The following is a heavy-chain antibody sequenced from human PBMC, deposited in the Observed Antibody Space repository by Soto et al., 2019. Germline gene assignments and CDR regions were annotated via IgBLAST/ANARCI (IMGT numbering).Heavy chain of an antibody. CDR2: IYPGDSDT. Sequence: GESLKISCKGSGYSFTSSWLGWVRQMPGKGLEWMGIIYPGDSDTRYSPSFQGQVTISADKSISTAYLQWSSLKASDTAMYYCARRPRSSIAALNWFDPWGQGTLVTVSS. CDR1: GYSFTSSW. D-gene: IGHD6-6*01. J-gene: IGHJ5*02. CDR3: ARRPRSSIAALNWFDP. V-gene: IGHV5-51*01.